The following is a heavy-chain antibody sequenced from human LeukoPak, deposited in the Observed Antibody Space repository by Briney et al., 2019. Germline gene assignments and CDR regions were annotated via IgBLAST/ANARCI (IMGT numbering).Heavy chain of an antibody. CDR1: GFTFSSYA. CDR3: ARDNYYDSSGYFAYGMDV. CDR2: ISGSGGST. Sequence: GGSLRLSCAASGFTFSSYAMSWVRQAPGKGLEWVSAISGSGGSTYYADSVKGRFTISRDNAKNSLYLQMNSLRAEDTAVYYCARDNYYDSSGYFAYGMDVWGQGTTVTVSS. J-gene: IGHJ6*02. D-gene: IGHD3-22*01. V-gene: IGHV3-23*01.